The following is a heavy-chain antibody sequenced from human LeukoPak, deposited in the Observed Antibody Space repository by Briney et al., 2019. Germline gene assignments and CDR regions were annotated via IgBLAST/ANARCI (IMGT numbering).Heavy chain of an antibody. D-gene: IGHD1-14*01. CDR3: ARGPEPRTNNYYMDV. CDR2: ISNDGNNE. J-gene: IGHJ6*03. V-gene: IGHV3-30*04. CDR1: AFTFSTYA. Sequence: GGSLRLSCAASAFTFSTYAMHWVRRTPGKGLEWVALISNDGNNEYYSDSVKGRFTVSRDNSKNTLFLQMTSLRPEDTAVYYCARGPEPRTNNYYMDVWGKGTTVTISS.